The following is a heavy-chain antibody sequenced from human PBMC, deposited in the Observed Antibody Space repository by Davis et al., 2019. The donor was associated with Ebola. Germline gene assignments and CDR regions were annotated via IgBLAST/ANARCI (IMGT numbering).Heavy chain of an antibody. J-gene: IGHJ4*02. D-gene: IGHD1-26*01. CDR2: ISGSSYYI. V-gene: IGHV3-21*01. CDR1: GFPFSSYN. Sequence: GGSLRLSCAASGFPFSSYNMNWVRQVPGKGLEWVSSISGSSYYIYYAVSAMGRFTISRDNAKNTLHLQMDSLRAEDTAVYYCVRDSIEGATTFDYWGQGTLVTVSS. CDR3: VRDSIEGATTFDY.